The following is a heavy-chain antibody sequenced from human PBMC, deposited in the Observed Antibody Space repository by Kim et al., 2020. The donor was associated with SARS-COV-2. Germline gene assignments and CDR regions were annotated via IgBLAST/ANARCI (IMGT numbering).Heavy chain of an antibody. D-gene: IGHD6-13*01. CDR3: AKDRFSSSWPRSGDFDY. J-gene: IGHJ4*01. CDR2: ISSDGSNK. Sequence: GGSLRLSCAASGFTFSKCGMHWVRQAPGKGLEWVAVISSDGSNKYYADSVKGRFTISRDNSKNTLYLQMNSLRAEDTAVYYCAKDRFSSSWPRSGDFDY. V-gene: IGHV3-30*18. CDR1: GFTFSKCG.